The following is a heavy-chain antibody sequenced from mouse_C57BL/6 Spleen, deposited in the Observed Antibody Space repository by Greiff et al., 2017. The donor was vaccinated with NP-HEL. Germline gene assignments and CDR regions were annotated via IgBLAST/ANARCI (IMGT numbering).Heavy chain of an antibody. CDR2: IRNKANGYTT. CDR3: ARYGAGAMDY. J-gene: IGHJ4*01. CDR1: GFTFTDYY. Sequence: EVKLMESGGGLVQPGGSLSLSCAASGFTFTDYYMSWVRQPPGKALEWLGFIRNKANGYTTEYSASVKGRFTISRDNSQSILYLQMNARGAEDSATYYCARYGAGAMDYWGQGTSVTVSS. V-gene: IGHV7-3*01.